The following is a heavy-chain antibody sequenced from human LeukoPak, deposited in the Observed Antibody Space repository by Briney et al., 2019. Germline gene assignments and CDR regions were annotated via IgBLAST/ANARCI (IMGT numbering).Heavy chain of an antibody. V-gene: IGHV4-39*01. Sequence: PSETLSLTCTVSGDSISSSEYYWGWIRQPPGKGLEWIGSIYYSGSTYYNPSLKSRVTISVDTSKNQFSLKLSSVTAADTAVYYCARHITIFGVAPGHYFDYWGQGTLVTVSS. CDR3: ARHITIFGVAPGHYFDY. CDR2: IYYSGST. J-gene: IGHJ4*02. D-gene: IGHD3-3*01. CDR1: GDSISSSEYY.